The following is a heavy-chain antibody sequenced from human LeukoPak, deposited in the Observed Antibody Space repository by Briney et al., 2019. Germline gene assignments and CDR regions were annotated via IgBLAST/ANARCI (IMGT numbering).Heavy chain of an antibody. D-gene: IGHD3-3*01. CDR1: GYTFTSYG. V-gene: IGHV1-69*04. J-gene: IGHJ4*02. Sequence: SVNVSCKASGYTFTSYGISWVRQAPGQGLEWMGRIIPILGIANYAQKFQGRVTITADKSTSTAYMELSSLRSEDAAVYYCARGGSYYDFWSGYFFDCWGQGTLVTVSS. CDR3: ARGGSYYDFWSGYFFDC. CDR2: IIPILGIA.